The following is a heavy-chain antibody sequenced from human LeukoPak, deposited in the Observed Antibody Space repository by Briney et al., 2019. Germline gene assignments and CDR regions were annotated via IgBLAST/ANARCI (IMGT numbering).Heavy chain of an antibody. J-gene: IGHJ6*02. V-gene: IGHV3-33*01. CDR2: IWYDGSNK. D-gene: IGHD6-19*01. CDR3: ASGTSSGWPYYYYGMDV. Sequence: GGSLRLSCAASGFTFSSYGMHWVRQAPGKGLEWVAVIWYDGSNKYYADSVKGRFTISRDNSKNTLYLQMNSLRAEATAVYYCASGTSSGWPYYYYGMDVWGQGTTVTVSS. CDR1: GFTFSSYG.